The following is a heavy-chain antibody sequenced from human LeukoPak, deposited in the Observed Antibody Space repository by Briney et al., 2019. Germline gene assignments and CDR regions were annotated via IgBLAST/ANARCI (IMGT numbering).Heavy chain of an antibody. V-gene: IGHV3-21*01. D-gene: IGHD1-26*01. CDR2: ISSGSTYI. J-gene: IGHJ4*02. CDR3: ARDGTPADHDY. Sequence: GGSLRLSCAASGFTFSSYGMHWVRQAPGKGLEWVSSISSGSTYIYYADSLKGRFTISRDNAKNSLYLQMNSLRAEDTAVYYCARDGTPADHDYWGQGTLVTVSS. CDR1: GFTFSSYG.